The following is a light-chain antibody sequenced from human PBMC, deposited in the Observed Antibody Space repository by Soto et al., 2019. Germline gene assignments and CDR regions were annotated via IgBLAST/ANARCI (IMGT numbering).Light chain of an antibody. CDR2: DTS. CDR1: QSVSSF. CDR3: QQGNNWPPI. V-gene: IGKV3-11*01. Sequence: EIVLTQSPATLSLSPGERATLSYRASQSVSSFLAWYQQKPGQAPRLLIYDTSNRATGIPARFSGSGSGTDFTLTISSLEPEDFAVYYCQQGNNWPPIFGPGTKVDIK. J-gene: IGKJ3*01.